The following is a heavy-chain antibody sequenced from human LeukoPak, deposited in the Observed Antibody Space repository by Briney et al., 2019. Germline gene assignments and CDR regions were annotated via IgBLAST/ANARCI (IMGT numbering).Heavy chain of an antibody. Sequence: PWGSLRLSCAASGFNFSSYAMSWVRQAPGKGLEWVSGISGSGGSTDYADSVKGRFTISRDNSKNTLHLQMNSLRVEDTAVYYCAKDYFVSVSRRGNWFDPWGQGILVTVSS. J-gene: IGHJ5*02. CDR2: ISGSGGST. CDR1: GFNFSSYA. V-gene: IGHV3-23*01. D-gene: IGHD2-2*01. CDR3: AKDYFVSVSRRGNWFDP.